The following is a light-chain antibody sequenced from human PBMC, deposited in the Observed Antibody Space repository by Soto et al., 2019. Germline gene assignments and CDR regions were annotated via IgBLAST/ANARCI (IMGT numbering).Light chain of an antibody. CDR1: QTIDSW. CDR2: KAS. J-gene: IGKJ1*01. CDR3: QQYHIYSGT. Sequence: IQMTQSPSSLSASVGDRVTITCGASQTIDSWLAWYQQRPGKPPNLLIYKASTLASGVPSRLRGSGYGTELTITINSLKHDDFETYYCQQYHIYSGTFGQGTKVDIK. V-gene: IGKV1-5*03.